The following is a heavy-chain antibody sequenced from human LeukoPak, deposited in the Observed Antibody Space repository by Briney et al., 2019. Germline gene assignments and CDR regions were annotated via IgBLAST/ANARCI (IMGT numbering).Heavy chain of an antibody. CDR1: GGSFSGYY. J-gene: IGHJ6*03. CDR2: INHSGST. D-gene: IGHD3-3*01. V-gene: IGHV4-34*01. Sequence: PSETLSLTCAVYGGSFSGYYWSWIRQPPGKGLEWIGEINHSGSTNYNPSLKSRVTISVDTSKNQFSLKLSSVTAADTAVYYCARDGADWSYYYYYMDVWGKGTTVTVSS. CDR3: ARDGADWSYYYYYMDV.